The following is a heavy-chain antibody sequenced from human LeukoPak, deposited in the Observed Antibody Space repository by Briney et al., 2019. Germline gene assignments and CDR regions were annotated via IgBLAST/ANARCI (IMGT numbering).Heavy chain of an antibody. V-gene: IGHV4-59*01. Sequence: SETLSLACTVSGGSISSYYWSWIRQPPGKGLEWIVYIYYSENTNYNPSLKRRVTISVDTSKNQFSLKLSSVTAADTAMYYCARGMGGNWFDPWGQGTLVTVSS. CDR1: GGSISSYY. CDR3: ARGMGGNWFDP. J-gene: IGHJ5*02. D-gene: IGHD2-8*01. CDR2: IYYSENT.